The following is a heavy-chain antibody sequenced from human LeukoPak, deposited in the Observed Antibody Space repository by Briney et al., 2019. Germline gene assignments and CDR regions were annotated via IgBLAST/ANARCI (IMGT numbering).Heavy chain of an antibody. D-gene: IGHD5-12*01. J-gene: IGHJ4*02. CDR3: VRDGGVSGYDLLDY. V-gene: IGHV3-7*01. CDR1: GFPFHNYW. CDR2: VNQDGSEA. Sequence: PGGSLRLSCAASGFPFHNYWMTWVRQAPGKGLEWVAQVNQDGSEAHYADSVKARFTISRDNAKSLVSLQMNSLRAEDTAVYYCVRDGGVSGYDLLDYWGQGTLVTVSS.